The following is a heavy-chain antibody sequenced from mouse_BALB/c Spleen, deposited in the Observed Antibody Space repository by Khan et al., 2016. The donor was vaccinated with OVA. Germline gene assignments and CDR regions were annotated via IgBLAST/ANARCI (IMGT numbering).Heavy chain of an antibody. CDR1: GFSLNNYS. CDR2: IWSAGST. Sequence: VQLKQSGPGLVQPSQSLSITCTVSGFSLNNYSVHWVRQSPGKGLEWLGVIWSAGSTDYNAAFISRLTISKDNSRSQVFFKMNSLQPNDTAIYDCARRGYDYGRVALVAYWGQGTLVTVSA. D-gene: IGHD2-4*01. CDR3: ARRGYDYGRVALVAY. J-gene: IGHJ3*01. V-gene: IGHV2-2*02.